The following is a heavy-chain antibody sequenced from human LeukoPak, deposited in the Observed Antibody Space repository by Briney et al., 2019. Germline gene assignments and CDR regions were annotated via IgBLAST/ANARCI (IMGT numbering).Heavy chain of an antibody. D-gene: IGHD4-17*01. Sequence: SSETLSLTCSVSSVSISAYYWSWIRPPAGQGLVWIGRIYPGESIYAREHTNYNPSLKRRVSMSGDTSKNQVSLKLRSVTAADTAVYYCARDPPTVTTIFDSWGQGTLVTVSS. CDR1: SVSISAYY. V-gene: IGHV4-4*07. J-gene: IGHJ4*02. CDR2: IYPGESIYAREHT. CDR3: ARDPPTVTTIFDS.